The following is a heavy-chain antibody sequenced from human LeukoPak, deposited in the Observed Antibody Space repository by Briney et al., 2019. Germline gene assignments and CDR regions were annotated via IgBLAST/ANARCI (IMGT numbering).Heavy chain of an antibody. CDR2: ISYGGSDK. CDR1: GFTFSSYA. Sequence: GRSLRLSCAASGFTFSSYAIHWVRQSPGKGLEWVAVISYGGSDKYYADSVKGRFTISRDNSKNTLYLQMNSLRAEDTAVYYCARDRYGDYGDFDYWGQGTLVTVSS. D-gene: IGHD4-17*01. J-gene: IGHJ4*02. V-gene: IGHV3-30*04. CDR3: ARDRYGDYGDFDY.